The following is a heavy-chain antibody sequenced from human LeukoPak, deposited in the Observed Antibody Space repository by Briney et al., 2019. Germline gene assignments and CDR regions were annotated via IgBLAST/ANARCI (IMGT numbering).Heavy chain of an antibody. CDR2: ISDSGDFT. J-gene: IGHJ4*02. CDR3: AKGSRQFSRDKAGPIDY. D-gene: IGHD6-19*01. Sequence: GGSLRLSCAGSGFTFSSNAMSWVRQAPGKGLEWVSSISDSGDFTYYADSEKGRFTISRDNSKNTLFVQMSSLRAEDTAVYYCAKGSRQFSRDKAGPIDYWGQGTLVTVSS. V-gene: IGHV3-23*01. CDR1: GFTFSSNA.